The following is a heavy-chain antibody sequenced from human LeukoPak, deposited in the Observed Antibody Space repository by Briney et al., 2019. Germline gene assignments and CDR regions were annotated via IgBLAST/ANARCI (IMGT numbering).Heavy chain of an antibody. J-gene: IGHJ4*02. V-gene: IGHV3-23*01. CDR2: IEVGGAIT. CDR3: AKPLGGSYLFDR. D-gene: IGHD1-26*01. CDR1: GFTFSSYA. Sequence: GGSLRLSCAASGFTFSSYAITWVRRAPGKGLEWVSTIEVGGAITHYAASVKGRFTISRDTSKKILYLQMDSLRPEDTAVYYCAKPLGGSYLFDRWGQGTLVTVSS.